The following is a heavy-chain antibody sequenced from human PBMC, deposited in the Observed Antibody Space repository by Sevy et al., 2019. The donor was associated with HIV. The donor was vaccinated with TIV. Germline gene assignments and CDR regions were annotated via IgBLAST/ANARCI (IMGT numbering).Heavy chain of an antibody. CDR2: VFYFGST. V-gene: IGHV4-61*01. CDR1: AMSVSSANDY. CDR3: GRDQYYDVLTGLYAIDV. D-gene: IGHD3-9*01. J-gene: IGHJ6*02. Sequence: SETLSLTCSVSAMSVSSANDYWTWIRQPPGKGLEWIGHVFYFGSTNYNPSLKSGVTISLNTSKRQFSLKLTSVTAADTAVYYCGRDQYYDVLTGLYAIDVWGQGTTVTVSS.